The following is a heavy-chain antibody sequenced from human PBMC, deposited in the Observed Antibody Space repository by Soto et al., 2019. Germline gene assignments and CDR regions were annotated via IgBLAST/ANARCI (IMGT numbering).Heavy chain of an antibody. CDR3: ARLYYDFWSGYPHSFYYFDY. CDR2: IYYSGST. D-gene: IGHD3-3*01. Sequence: SETLSLTCTVSGGSISSSSYYWGWIRQPPGKGLEWIGSIYYSGSTYYNPSLKSRVTISVDTSKNQFSLKLSSVTAADTAVYYCARLYYDFWSGYPHSFYYFDYWGQGTLVTVSS. CDR1: GGSISSSSYY. V-gene: IGHV4-39*01. J-gene: IGHJ4*02.